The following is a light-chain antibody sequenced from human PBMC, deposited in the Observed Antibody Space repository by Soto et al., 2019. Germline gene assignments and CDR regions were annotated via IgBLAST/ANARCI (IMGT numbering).Light chain of an antibody. Sequence: QSALTQPTSASGSPGQSVTISCTGASSDVGGYNFVSWNQNHQGKAPRFMIYDVTQRPSGVPDRFSGSKSGNTASLTVSGLQVDDEAYYYCSSYAGSSIPVAFGGGTQLTVL. V-gene: IGLV2-8*01. J-gene: IGLJ7*01. CDR1: SSDVGGYNF. CDR3: SSYAGSSIPVA. CDR2: DVT.